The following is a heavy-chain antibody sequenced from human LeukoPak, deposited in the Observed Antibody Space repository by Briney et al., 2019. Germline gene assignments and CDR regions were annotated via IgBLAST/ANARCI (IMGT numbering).Heavy chain of an antibody. D-gene: IGHD4-11*01. CDR3: AKSPTPRHYYYGMDV. CDR1: GFTFSSYG. J-gene: IGHJ6*02. CDR2: ISYDGSNK. Sequence: PGRSLRLSCAASGFTFSSYGMHCVRQAPGKGLEWVAVISYDGSNKYYADSVKGRFTISRDNSKNTLYLQMNSLRAEDTAVYYCAKSPTPRHYYYGMDVWGQGTTVTVSS. V-gene: IGHV3-30*18.